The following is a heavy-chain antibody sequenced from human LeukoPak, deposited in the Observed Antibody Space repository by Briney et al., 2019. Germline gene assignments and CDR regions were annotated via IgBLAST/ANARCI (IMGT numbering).Heavy chain of an antibody. CDR1: GGSISTYY. Sequence: SETLCLTCTVSGGSISTYYWSWIRQPPGKGLEWIGYIYYSGNSNYNPSLKSRVTISVDTSKNQFSLKLSSVTAADTAVYYCAGLGASGNGYLSWFDPWGQGTLVTVSS. V-gene: IGHV4-59*01. J-gene: IGHJ5*02. D-gene: IGHD3-22*01. CDR3: AGLGASGNGYLSWFDP. CDR2: IYYSGNS.